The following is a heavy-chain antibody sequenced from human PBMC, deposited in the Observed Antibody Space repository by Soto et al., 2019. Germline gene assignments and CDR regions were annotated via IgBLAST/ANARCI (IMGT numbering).Heavy chain of an antibody. D-gene: IGHD1-26*01. CDR2: NNPRSGDT. CDR1: GYTFIGYY. CDR3: GRDGVGATPLGWFDP. J-gene: IGHJ5*02. Sequence: QVQLVQSGAEVKKPGASVKVSCKASGYTFIGYYIHWVRQAPGQGLEWMGRNNPRSGDTTYAQKFQGRLTMTRDTSISTAYMELSSQRSDDTAVYYCGRDGVGATPLGWFDPWGQVSLVTVSS. V-gene: IGHV1-2*06.